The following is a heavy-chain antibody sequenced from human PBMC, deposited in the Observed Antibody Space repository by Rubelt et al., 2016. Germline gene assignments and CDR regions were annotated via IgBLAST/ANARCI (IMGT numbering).Heavy chain of an antibody. J-gene: IGHJ4*02. CDR1: SSYG. CDR2: IWYDGRNK. CDR3: TRNNLWGRDY. V-gene: IGHV3-33*01. D-gene: IGHD7-27*01. Sequence: SSYGMYWVRQAPGKGLEWAAIIWYDGRNKYYADSVKGRFTISRDNSKNTLYLQMNSLRAEDTAVYYCTRNNLWGRDYWGQGTLVTVSS.